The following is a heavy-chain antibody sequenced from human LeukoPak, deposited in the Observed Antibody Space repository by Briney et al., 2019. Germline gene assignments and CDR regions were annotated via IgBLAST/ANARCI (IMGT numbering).Heavy chain of an antibody. CDR3: AKSAPLRFLEWLPRDFDY. CDR1: GFTFSSYA. J-gene: IGHJ4*02. D-gene: IGHD3-3*01. CDR2: ISGSGGST. V-gene: IGHV3-23*01. Sequence: GGSLRLSCAASGFTFSSYAMSWVRQAPGKGLEWVSAISGSGGSTYYADSVKGRFTIYRDNSKNTLYLQMNSLRAEDTAVYYCAKSAPLRFLEWLPRDFDYWGQGTLVTVSS.